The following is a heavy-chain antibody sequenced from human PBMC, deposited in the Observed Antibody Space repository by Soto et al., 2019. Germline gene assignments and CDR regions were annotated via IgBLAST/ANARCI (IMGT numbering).Heavy chain of an antibody. V-gene: IGHV4-31*03. CDR3: ARLSSSGWPIDS. Sequence: QVQLQESGPGLIKGSQTLTLTCTVSGGSISSGGYYWSWIRQHPGKGLGWIGYTYNSANTYQSRSLNSRVSIPSDTSKTQFSLNLSSVTAADTAMYYCARLSSSGWPIDSWGQGTLVTVSS. CDR2: TYNSANT. D-gene: IGHD6-19*01. CDR1: GGSISSGGYY. J-gene: IGHJ4*02.